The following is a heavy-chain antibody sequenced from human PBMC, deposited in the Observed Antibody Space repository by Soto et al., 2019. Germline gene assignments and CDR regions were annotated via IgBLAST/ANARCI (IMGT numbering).Heavy chain of an antibody. CDR3: ARGDFDS. Sequence: GGSLRLSCAASGFSFSDYYMSWIRQAPGKGLEWVSIVYAGGNTYYADSVEGRFTISRDKSKNTVYLQMNSLRVEDTAVYFCARGDFDSWGQGTLVTVSS. J-gene: IGHJ4*02. CDR1: GFSFSDYY. V-gene: IGHV3-53*01. CDR2: VYAGGNT.